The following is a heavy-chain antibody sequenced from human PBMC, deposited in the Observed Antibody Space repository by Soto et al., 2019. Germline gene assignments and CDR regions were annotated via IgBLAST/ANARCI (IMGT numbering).Heavy chain of an antibody. CDR3: ARDLEVWSGYRLNCYYYGMDV. J-gene: IGHJ6*02. CDR2: IIPIFGTA. CDR1: GGTFSSYS. V-gene: IGHV1-69*05. D-gene: IGHD3-3*01. Sequence: ASVNVSCKASGGTFSSYSISWVRQAPGQGLELMGGIIPIFGTANYAQKFQGRVTITTDGSTSTAYMELRSLRSDDTAVYYCARDLEVWSGYRLNCYYYGMDVWGQGTTVTVSS.